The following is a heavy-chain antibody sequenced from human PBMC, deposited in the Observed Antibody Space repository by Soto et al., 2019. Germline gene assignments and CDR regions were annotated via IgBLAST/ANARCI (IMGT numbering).Heavy chain of an antibody. J-gene: IGHJ4*02. V-gene: IGHV4-30-4*01. CDR3: ARGPSSDFGVVITFDY. Sequence: SETLSLTCTVSGGSISSGDYYWSWIRQPPGKGLEWIGYIYYSGSTYYNPSLKSRVTISVDTSKNQFSLKLSSVTAADTAVYYCARGPSSDFGVVITFDYWGQGTLVTVSS. CDR2: IYYSGST. D-gene: IGHD3-3*01. CDR1: GGSISSGDYY.